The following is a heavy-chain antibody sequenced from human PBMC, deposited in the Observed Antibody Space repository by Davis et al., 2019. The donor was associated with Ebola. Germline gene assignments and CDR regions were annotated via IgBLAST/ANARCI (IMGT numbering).Heavy chain of an antibody. J-gene: IGHJ6*04. CDR2: IYSGGST. CDR1: GFTVSSNY. V-gene: IGHV3-53*01. CDR3: ARVAVAGPKGYYYYGMDV. D-gene: IGHD6-19*01. Sequence: GGSLRLSCAASGFTVSSNYMSWVRQAPGKGLEWVSVIYSGGSTYYADSVKGRFTISRDNSKNTLYLQMNSLRAEDTAVYYCARVAVAGPKGYYYYGMDVWGKGTTVTVSS.